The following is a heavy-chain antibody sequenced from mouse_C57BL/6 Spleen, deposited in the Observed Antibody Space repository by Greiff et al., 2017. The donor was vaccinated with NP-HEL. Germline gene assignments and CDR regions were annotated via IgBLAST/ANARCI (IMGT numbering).Heavy chain of an antibody. J-gene: IGHJ4*01. D-gene: IGHD2-4*01. CDR2: IDPENGDT. CDR3: TTKDYDEDYYAMDY. V-gene: IGHV14-4*01. CDR1: GFNIKDDY. Sequence: EVQLQQSGAELVRPGASVKLSCTASGFNIKDDYMHWVKQRPEQGLEWIGWIDPENGDTEYASKFQGKATITADTSSNTAYLQLSSLTSEDTAVYYCTTKDYDEDYYAMDYWGQGTSVTVSS.